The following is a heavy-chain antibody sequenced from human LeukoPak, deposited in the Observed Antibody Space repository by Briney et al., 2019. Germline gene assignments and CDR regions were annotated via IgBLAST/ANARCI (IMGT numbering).Heavy chain of an antibody. CDR3: ARLFAAFCGNDGGQFDY. Sequence: PGGSLRLSCAVSGFTVSRNYMAWVRQAPGRGLEWVSVIYSSGSTLYAASVKGRFTLYRDNSKNTLCPQMNSLRAEDTAVYYCARLFAAFCGNDGGQFDYWGQGTLVTVSS. CDR2: IYSSGST. V-gene: IGHV3-53*01. J-gene: IGHJ4*02. CDR1: GFTVSRNY. D-gene: IGHD2-21*01.